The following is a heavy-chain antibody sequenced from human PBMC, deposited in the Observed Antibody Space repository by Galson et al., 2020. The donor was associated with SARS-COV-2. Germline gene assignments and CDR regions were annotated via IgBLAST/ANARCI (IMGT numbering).Heavy chain of an antibody. CDR2: IRGDGSET. CDR1: GFLFKDFW. V-gene: IGHV3-7*01. J-gene: IGHJ4*02. Sequence: GSLRLSCEVSGFLFKDFWMSWFRQAPGKRLEWVANIRGDGSETNYVESVKGRFSISRDNAMNSLYLQMDSLRVEDTAVYYCTREGWQGAYWGQGSRVTVSS. CDR3: TREGWQGAY.